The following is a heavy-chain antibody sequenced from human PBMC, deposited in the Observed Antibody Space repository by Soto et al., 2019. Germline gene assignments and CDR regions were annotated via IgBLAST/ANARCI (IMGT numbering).Heavy chain of an antibody. D-gene: IGHD2-15*01. V-gene: IGHV3-30-3*01. CDR3: ARESTLGYYYGLDV. CDR2: ISYDGTNQ. J-gene: IGHJ6*02. CDR1: GFTFRNYP. Sequence: VQLVESGGGVVQPATSLRLSCTVSGFTFRNYPMHWVRQAPGKGLEWVAVISYDGTNQYYTHSVKGRFTISRDNSKNTLYLVMNSLRPEDTAVYYCARESTLGYYYGLDVWGQGTTVTVSS.